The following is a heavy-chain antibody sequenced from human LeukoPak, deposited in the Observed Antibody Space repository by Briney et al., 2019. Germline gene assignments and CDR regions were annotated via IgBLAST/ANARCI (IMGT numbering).Heavy chain of an antibody. J-gene: IGHJ4*02. CDR1: GFTFGSYW. V-gene: IGHV3-7*01. CDR2: INQDGSEK. CDR3: ARARYSYGYWAHFDY. D-gene: IGHD5-18*01. Sequence: GGSLRLSCAASGFTFGSYWMSWVRQAPGKGLEWVANINQDGSEKYYVDSVKGRFTISRDNAKNSLYLQMNSLRAEDTAVYYCARARYSYGYWAHFDYWGQGTLVTVSS.